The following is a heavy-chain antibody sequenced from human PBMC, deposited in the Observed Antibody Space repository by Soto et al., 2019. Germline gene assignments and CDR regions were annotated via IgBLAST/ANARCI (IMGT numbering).Heavy chain of an antibody. CDR1: GFSLNTSGMC. Sequence: RAALRNPTPTPTVPFTFCGFSLNTSGMCVSSIRQPPGKALEWLALIDWDGDKYYSTSLKTRLTISKDTSKNQVVLTMTNMDPVDTATYYCARGVGDLLWKARPYYFDYWGQGTLVPVSS. V-gene: IGHV2-70*01. CDR2: IDWDGDK. D-gene: IGHD3-10*01. J-gene: IGHJ4*02. CDR3: ARGVGDLLWKARPYYFDY.